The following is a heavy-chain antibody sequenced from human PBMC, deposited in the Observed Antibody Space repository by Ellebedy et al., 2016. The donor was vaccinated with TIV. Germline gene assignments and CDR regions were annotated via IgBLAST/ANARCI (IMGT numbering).Heavy chain of an antibody. D-gene: IGHD4-17*01. J-gene: IGHJ4*02. V-gene: IGHV3-30*03. Sequence: GESLKISCAASGLTFSTSGIHWVRQTPGKGLEWVAVISSDGRRTYHADSVKGRFSVPRDNSNNTLYLQMHSLRTEDTAMYYCARFKTTELSTSFYFDYWGQGTLVTVSS. CDR1: GLTFSTSG. CDR3: ARFKTTELSTSFYFDY. CDR2: ISSDGRRT.